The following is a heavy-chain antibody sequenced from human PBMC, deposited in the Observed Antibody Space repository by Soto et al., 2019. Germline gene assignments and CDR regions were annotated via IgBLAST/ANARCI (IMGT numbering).Heavy chain of an antibody. CDR2: IYYSGST. CDR3: ARETHGIYDSSGYIDY. J-gene: IGHJ4*02. CDR1: GGSVSSGSYY. D-gene: IGHD3-22*01. V-gene: IGHV4-61*01. Sequence: PSETLSLTCTVSGGSVSSGSYYWSWIRQPPGKGLEWIGYIYYSGSTNYNPSLKSRVTISVDTSKNQFSLKLSSVTAADTAVYYCARETHGIYDSSGYIDYWGQGTLVTVS.